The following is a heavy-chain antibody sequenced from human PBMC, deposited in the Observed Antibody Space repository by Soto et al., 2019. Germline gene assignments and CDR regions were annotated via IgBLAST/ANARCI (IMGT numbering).Heavy chain of an antibody. CDR2: INAGSGVT. J-gene: IGHJ4*02. V-gene: IGHV1-3*01. CDR1: GYTFTNYA. CDR3: ARSIDY. Sequence: QVQLVQSGAEVKKPGASVKVSCKASGYTFTNYAMHWVRQAPGQGLEWMGWINAGSGVTRYSQKFQGRVTITRDTSASTGYMELSSLRSEVTAVYYCARSIDYWGQGTLVTVSS.